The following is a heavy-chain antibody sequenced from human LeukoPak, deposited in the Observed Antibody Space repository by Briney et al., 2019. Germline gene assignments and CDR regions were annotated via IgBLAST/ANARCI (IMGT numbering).Heavy chain of an antibody. D-gene: IGHD3-3*01. V-gene: IGHV3-23*01. CDR2: ISPSGGIT. CDR1: GFTFSSHG. J-gene: IGHJ5*02. CDR3: AKEHDLWHEEGNWFDP. Sequence: GGSLRLSCAASGFTFSSHGMNWVRQAPGKGLEWVSGISPSGGITYYTDSVKGRFTISRDNSKNTVSLQMNSLRAEDTAVYYCAKEHDLWHEEGNWFDPWGQGTLVTVSS.